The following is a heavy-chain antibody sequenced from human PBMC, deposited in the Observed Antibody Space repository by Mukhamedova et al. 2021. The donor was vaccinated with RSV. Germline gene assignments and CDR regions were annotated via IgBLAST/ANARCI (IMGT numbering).Heavy chain of an antibody. CDR2: INHSGST. J-gene: IGHJ3*02. V-gene: IGHV4-34*01. CDR3: ARVSDSWDDAFDI. D-gene: IGHD3-22*01. Sequence: GEINHSGSTNYNPSLKSRVTISVDTSKNQFSLKLSSVTAADTAVYYCARVSDSWDDAFDIWGQGTMVTVSS.